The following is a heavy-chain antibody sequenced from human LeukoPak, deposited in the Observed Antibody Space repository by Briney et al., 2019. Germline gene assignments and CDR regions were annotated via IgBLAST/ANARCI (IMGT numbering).Heavy chain of an antibody. CDR3: ARGGPVGYCSGGSCAADY. CDR1: GFTFSSYA. Sequence: GGSLRLSCAASGFTFSSYAMSWVRQAPGKGLEWVSSISSSSSYIYYADSVKGRFTISRDNAKNSLYLQMNSLRAEDTAVYYCARGGPVGYCSGGSCAADYWGQGTLVTVSS. V-gene: IGHV3-21*01. J-gene: IGHJ4*02. CDR2: ISSSSSYI. D-gene: IGHD2-15*01.